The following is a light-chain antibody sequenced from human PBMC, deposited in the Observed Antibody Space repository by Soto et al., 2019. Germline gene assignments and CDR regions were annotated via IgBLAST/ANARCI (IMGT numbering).Light chain of an antibody. V-gene: IGKV1-33*01. CDR2: DAS. CDR1: YVFNIY. J-gene: IGKJ4*01. CDR3: QQYDNLPTLT. Sequence: DIQMTQSPSSLSASVGDRVTITCQASYVFNIYLNWYQQKPGKAPKLLIYDASNLETGVPSRFSGSGSGTDFTFSISSLQPEDISTYYCQQYDNLPTLTFGGGTKVEIK.